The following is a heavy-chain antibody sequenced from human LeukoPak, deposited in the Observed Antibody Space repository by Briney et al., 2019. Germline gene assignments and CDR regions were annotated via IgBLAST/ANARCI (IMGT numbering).Heavy chain of an antibody. Sequence: GGSLRLSCAASGFTVSSNFMSWVRQAPGKGLEWVSVIYSGGSTYYADSVKGRFTISRDNSKNTLYLQMNSLRAEDTAVYYCAREGPDYGDYLFDYWGLGTLVTVSS. V-gene: IGHV3-66*01. D-gene: IGHD4-17*01. CDR2: IYSGGST. CDR3: AREGPDYGDYLFDY. J-gene: IGHJ4*02. CDR1: GFTVSSNF.